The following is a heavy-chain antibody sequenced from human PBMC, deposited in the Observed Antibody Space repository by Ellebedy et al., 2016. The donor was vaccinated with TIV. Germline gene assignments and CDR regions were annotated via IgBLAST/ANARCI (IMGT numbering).Heavy chain of an antibody. D-gene: IGHD1-20*01. Sequence: GGSLRLSCVASGFTVSYTYMNWVRQAPGKGLEWVSVIHTGGDTYYADSVKGRFTISRDSSKNTVFLQMNSLRAEDTAMYYCARRISGTYGDDAFDIWGQGTMVTVSS. CDR1: GFTVSYTY. V-gene: IGHV3-53*01. CDR3: ARRISGTYGDDAFDI. J-gene: IGHJ3*02. CDR2: IHTGGDT.